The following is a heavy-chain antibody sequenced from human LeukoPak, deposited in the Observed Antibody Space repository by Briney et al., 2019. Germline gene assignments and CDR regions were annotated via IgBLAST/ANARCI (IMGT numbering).Heavy chain of an antibody. V-gene: IGHV1-18*01. Sequence: ASVKVSCKASGYTFTSYGISWVRQAPGQGLEWMGWISAYNGNTNYAQKLQGRVTMTTDTSTSTAYMELRSLRSDDTAVYYCARDPRANTMIAASFDYWGQGTLVTVSS. J-gene: IGHJ4*02. CDR3: ARDPRANTMIAASFDY. D-gene: IGHD3-22*01. CDR1: GYTFTSYG. CDR2: ISAYNGNT.